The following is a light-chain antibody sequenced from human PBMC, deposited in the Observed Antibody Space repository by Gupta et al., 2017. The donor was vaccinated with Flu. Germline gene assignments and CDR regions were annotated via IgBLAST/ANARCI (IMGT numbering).Light chain of an antibody. J-gene: IGKJ1*01. Sequence: NVLTQSPATLSLSPGERATLSCRASHSVSSNYLAWYQQRPGQAPRLLLFRASDRATGIPDRFSGSGSGTKFALTTSRLEPEGFGVYYCKHYGASPTFGQGTNVELK. V-gene: IGKV3-20*01. CDR3: KHYGASPT. CDR2: RAS. CDR1: HSVSSNY.